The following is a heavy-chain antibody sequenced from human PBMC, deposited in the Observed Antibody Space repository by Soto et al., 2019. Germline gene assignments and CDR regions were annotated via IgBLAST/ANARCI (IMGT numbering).Heavy chain of an antibody. J-gene: IGHJ6*02. Sequence: GASVKVSCRASGFPFTSSAVLWVRQARGKRLEWIGWIVVGSGNTNYAQKFQERVTITRDMSTSTAYMELSSLRSEDTAVYYCAADRETVAGYYYYGMDVWGQGTTVTVSS. CDR1: GFPFTSSA. CDR2: IVVGSGNT. D-gene: IGHD3-10*01. CDR3: AADRETVAGYYYYGMDV. V-gene: IGHV1-58*01.